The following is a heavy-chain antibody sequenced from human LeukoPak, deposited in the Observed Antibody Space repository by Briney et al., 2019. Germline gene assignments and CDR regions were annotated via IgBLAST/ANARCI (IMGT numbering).Heavy chain of an antibody. CDR3: ARGSQRITVFGVVTDY. Sequence: SETLSLTCAVYGGSFSGYYWSWIRHFPGAGLEWIGEISHDETTNKNPSLKSRVAISVDTSKNQFSLKLSSVTAADTAVYFCARGSQRITVFGVVTDYWGQGTLVTVSS. V-gene: IGHV4-34*01. D-gene: IGHD3-3*01. CDR1: GGSFSGYY. CDR2: ISHDETT. J-gene: IGHJ4*02.